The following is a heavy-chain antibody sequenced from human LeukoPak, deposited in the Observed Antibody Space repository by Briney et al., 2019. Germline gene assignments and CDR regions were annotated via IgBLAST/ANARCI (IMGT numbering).Heavy chain of an antibody. J-gene: IGHJ3*02. D-gene: IGHD6-13*01. Sequence: SETLSLTCTVSGGSISSYYWSWMRQPPGKGLEGMGYIYYSGSTNYNPSLKSGVTISVDTSKNQCSLKLTSVTAADTAVYYCASRGVAAAYDAFDIWGQGTMVTVSS. CDR3: ASRGVAAAYDAFDI. V-gene: IGHV4-59*08. CDR2: IYYSGST. CDR1: GGSISSYY.